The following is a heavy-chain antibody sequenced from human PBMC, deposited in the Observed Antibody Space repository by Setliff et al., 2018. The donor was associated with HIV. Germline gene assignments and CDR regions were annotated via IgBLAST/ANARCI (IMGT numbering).Heavy chain of an antibody. CDR3: ARIPNHSSGFDY. D-gene: IGHD3-22*01. J-gene: IGHJ4*02. CDR1: GGTFSSYP. CDR2: IISMFGTA. Sequence: GASVKVSCKASGGTFSSYPISWVRQAPGQGLEWMGGIISMFGTANYAQKFQGRVTITADESTTTAYMELSSLRSEDTAVYYCARIPNHSSGFDYWGQGTPVTVSS. V-gene: IGHV1-69*13.